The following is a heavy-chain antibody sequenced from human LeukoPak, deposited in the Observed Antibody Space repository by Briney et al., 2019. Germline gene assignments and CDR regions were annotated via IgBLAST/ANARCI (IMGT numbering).Heavy chain of an antibody. D-gene: IGHD1-26*01. Sequence: GGSLRLSCAASGFTFSSYAMSCVRQAPGNGLEWVSAISGSGGSTYYADSVKGRFTISRDNSKNTLYLQMNSLRAEDTAVYYCANPTELLYYGMDVWGQGSTVTVSS. V-gene: IGHV3-23*01. CDR2: ISGSGGST. CDR1: GFTFSSYA. J-gene: IGHJ6*02. CDR3: ANPTELLYYGMDV.